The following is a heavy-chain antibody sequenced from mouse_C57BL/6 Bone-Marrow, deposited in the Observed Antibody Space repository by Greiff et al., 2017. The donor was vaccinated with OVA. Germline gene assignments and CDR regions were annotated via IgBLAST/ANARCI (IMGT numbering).Heavy chain of an antibody. J-gene: IGHJ1*03. CDR2: ISDGGSYT. CDR3: ARDPIYYGSSNWYFDV. Sequence: EVKLEESGGGLVKPGGSLKLSCAASGFTFSSYAMSWVRQTPEKRLEWVATISDGGSYTYYPDNVKGRFTISRDNAKNNLYLQMSHLKSEDTAMYYCARDPIYYGSSNWYFDVWGTGTTVTVSS. CDR1: GFTFSSYA. D-gene: IGHD1-1*01. V-gene: IGHV5-4*01.